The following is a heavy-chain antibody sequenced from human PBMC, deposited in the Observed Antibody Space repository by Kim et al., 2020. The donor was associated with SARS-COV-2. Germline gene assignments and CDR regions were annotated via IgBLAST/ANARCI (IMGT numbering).Heavy chain of an antibody. J-gene: IGHJ4*02. V-gene: IGHV4-34*01. CDR3: ARGGLGAAAGIDY. CDR2: INHSGST. CDR1: GGSFSGYY. Sequence: SETLSLTCAVYGGSFSGYYWSWIRQPPGKGLEWIGEINHSGSTNYNPSLKSRVTISVDTSKNQFSLKLSSVTAADTAVYYCARGGLGAAAGIDYWGQGTLVTVSS. D-gene: IGHD6-13*01.